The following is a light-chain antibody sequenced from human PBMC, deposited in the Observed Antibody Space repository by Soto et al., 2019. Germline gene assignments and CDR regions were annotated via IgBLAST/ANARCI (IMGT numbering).Light chain of an antibody. CDR2: QDT. V-gene: IGLV3-1*01. CDR1: KLGDKY. CDR3: QAWDSSTACV. Sequence: SYELTQPPSVSVSPGQTASITCSGEKLGDKYACWYRQKPGQSPVLVIYQDTKRPSGIPERFSGSNSGNTATLTISGTQAMDEADYYCQAWDSSTACVFGTGTKLTVL. J-gene: IGLJ1*01.